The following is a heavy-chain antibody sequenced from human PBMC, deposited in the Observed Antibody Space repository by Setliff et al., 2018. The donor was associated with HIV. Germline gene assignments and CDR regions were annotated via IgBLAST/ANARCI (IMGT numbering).Heavy chain of an antibody. CDR2: IYHSGTA. D-gene: IGHD3-22*01. Sequence: ETLSLTCNVSGFSISSNYYWGWVRQPPGRGLEWIGNIYHSGTAYYNPSFKTRVAISIDTSKNYVSLKLRSLTAADTAIYYCARDPRGLLSPVPRGYFDYWGQGALVTVSS. CDR1: GFSISSNYY. CDR3: ARDPRGLLSPVPRGYFDY. J-gene: IGHJ4*02. V-gene: IGHV4-38-2*02.